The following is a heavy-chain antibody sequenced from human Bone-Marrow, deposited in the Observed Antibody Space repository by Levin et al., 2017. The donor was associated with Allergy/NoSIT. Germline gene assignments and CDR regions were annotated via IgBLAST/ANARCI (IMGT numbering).Heavy chain of an antibody. Sequence: GESLKISCAASGFIFSNYAMGWVRQAPGKGLEWVSSLSGSGGSTYYTDSVKGRFTISRDNSKNTLYLQMNSLRAEETAVYYCAKDATGTTVWYFDLWGRGTLVTVSS. V-gene: IGHV3-23*01. CDR1: GFIFSNYA. D-gene: IGHD1-7*01. J-gene: IGHJ2*01. CDR2: LSGSGGST. CDR3: AKDATGTTVWYFDL.